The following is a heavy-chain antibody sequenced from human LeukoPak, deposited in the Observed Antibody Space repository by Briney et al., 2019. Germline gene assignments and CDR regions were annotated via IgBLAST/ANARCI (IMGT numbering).Heavy chain of an antibody. CDR1: GGSISSSSYY. CDR3: ARLRVGAIDY. CDR2: IFYSGST. Sequence: SETLSLTCTVSGGSISSSSYYWGWIRQPPGTGLEWIGTIFYSGSTYYNPSLRSRVTIFVDTSKNQFSLKLSSVTAADTAVYYCARLRVGAIDYWGQGTLVTVSS. D-gene: IGHD1-26*01. J-gene: IGHJ4*02. V-gene: IGHV4-39*01.